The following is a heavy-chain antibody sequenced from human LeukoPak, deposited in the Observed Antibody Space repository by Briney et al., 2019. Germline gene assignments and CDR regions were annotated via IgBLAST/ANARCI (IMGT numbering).Heavy chain of an antibody. D-gene: IGHD6-13*01. CDR3: ARPPYSSSGSFDY. J-gene: IGHJ4*02. Sequence: GGSLRLSCAASGFTFSSYSMNWVRQAPGKGLEWVSSISSSYIYYADSVKGRFTISRDNAKNSLYLQMNSLRAEDTAVYYCARPPYSSSGSFDYWGQGTLVTVSS. V-gene: IGHV3-21*01. CDR1: GFTFSSYS. CDR2: ISSSYI.